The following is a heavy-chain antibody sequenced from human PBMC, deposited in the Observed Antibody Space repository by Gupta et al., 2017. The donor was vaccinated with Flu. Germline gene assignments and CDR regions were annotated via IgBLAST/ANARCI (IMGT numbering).Heavy chain of an antibody. CDR3: AKSQVTTTLDLRIKD. Sequence: QVELVESGGGVVQPGRSLRLSCAAPGFSFRDYAMHWVRQAPGKGLEWVAVRSTDGTSEYYVDSVKGRFTICRDNSRKTLYLQMNSLRADDTAVYYCAKSQVTTTLDLRIKDWGQGNLVTVSS. D-gene: IGHD4-4*01. CDR2: RSTDGTSE. J-gene: IGHJ4*02. CDR1: GFSFRDYA. V-gene: IGHV3-30*18.